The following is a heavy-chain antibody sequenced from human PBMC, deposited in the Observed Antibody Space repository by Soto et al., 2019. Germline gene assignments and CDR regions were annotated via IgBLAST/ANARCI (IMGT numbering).Heavy chain of an antibody. D-gene: IGHD6-6*01. CDR2: IYYSGST. CDR1: GGSISSSSYY. V-gene: IGHV4-39*01. Sequence: SETLSLTCTVSGGSISSSSYYWGWIRQPPGKGLEWIGSIYYSGSTYYNPSLKSRVTISVDTSKNQFSLKLSSVTAADTAVYYCARHSSSGAGYFDYWGQGTLVTVSS. CDR3: ARHSSSGAGYFDY. J-gene: IGHJ4*02.